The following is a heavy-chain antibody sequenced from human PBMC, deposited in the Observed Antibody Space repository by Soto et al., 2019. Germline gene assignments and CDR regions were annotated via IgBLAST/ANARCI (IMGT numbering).Heavy chain of an antibody. CDR2: ISSSGGST. CDR1: GFTFRRYT. V-gene: IGHV3-23*01. J-gene: IGHJ4*02. Sequence: EVQLLESGGGLVQPGGSLRLSCAASGFTFRRYTMSWVRQGPGQGLEWVSGISSSGGSTVYADSVKGRFTISRDNFKNTLYLQMNSLRAEDTAVYYCAKGWGDYWGQGTPVTVSS. CDR3: AKGWGDY. D-gene: IGHD3-16*01.